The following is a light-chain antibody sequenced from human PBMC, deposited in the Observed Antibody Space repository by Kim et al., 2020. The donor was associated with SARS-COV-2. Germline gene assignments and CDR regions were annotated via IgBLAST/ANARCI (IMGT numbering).Light chain of an antibody. Sequence: EIVLTQSPATLSLSPGERATLSCRASQSVSSYLAWYQQKPGQAPRLLIFDASNRATGIPARFSGSGSGTDFTLTISSLEPEDFAVYYCQQYITWTITFGGGTKVDIK. V-gene: IGKV3-11*01. CDR1: QSVSSY. J-gene: IGKJ4*01. CDR3: QQYITWTIT. CDR2: DAS.